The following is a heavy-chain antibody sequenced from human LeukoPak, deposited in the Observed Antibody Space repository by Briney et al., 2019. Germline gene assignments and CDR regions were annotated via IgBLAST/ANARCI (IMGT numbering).Heavy chain of an antibody. CDR2: IIPIFGTA. J-gene: IGHJ6*02. CDR3: ARDVLRYFDWLLWPGYYYGMDV. D-gene: IGHD3-9*01. V-gene: IGHV1-69*05. CDR1: GGTFSSYA. Sequence: GASVKVSCKASGGTFSSYAISWVRQAPGQGLEWMGGIIPIFGTANYAQKFQGRVTMTTDTSTSTAYMELRSLRSDDTAVYYCARDVLRYFDWLLWPGYYYGMDVWGQGTTVTVSS.